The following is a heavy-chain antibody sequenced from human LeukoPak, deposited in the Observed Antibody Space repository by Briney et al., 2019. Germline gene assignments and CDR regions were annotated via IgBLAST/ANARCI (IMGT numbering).Heavy chain of an antibody. CDR3: ARGDLGYCSGGSCYGDRFDP. CDR2: FYISGST. CDR1: GGSISSYY. J-gene: IGHJ5*02. V-gene: IGHV4-4*07. D-gene: IGHD2-15*01. Sequence: SQTLSLTCTVSGGSISSYYWSWIRQPAGKGLVWLGRFYISGSTNYNPSLKSRVTMSVDTSKNQFSLRLNSVTAADTAVYYCARGDLGYCSGGSCYGDRFDPWGQGTLVTVSS.